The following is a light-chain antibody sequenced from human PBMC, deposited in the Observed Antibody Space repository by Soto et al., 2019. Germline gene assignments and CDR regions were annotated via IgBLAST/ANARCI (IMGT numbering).Light chain of an antibody. Sequence: EIVLTQSPGTLSLSTGERATLSCRASQSVSSSYLAWYQQKPGQAPRLLIYGASSRATGIPDRFSGSGSGTDFTLTISRLEPEDFAVYYCQQYCSSGRTFGQGTKVEIK. J-gene: IGKJ1*01. CDR3: QQYCSSGRT. CDR1: QSVSSSY. CDR2: GAS. V-gene: IGKV3-20*01.